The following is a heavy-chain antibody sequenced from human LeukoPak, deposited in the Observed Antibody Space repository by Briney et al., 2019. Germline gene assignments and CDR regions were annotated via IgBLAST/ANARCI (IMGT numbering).Heavy chain of an antibody. CDR3: AKDLHPYGSGSQPPDY. CDR2: ISGGGGST. D-gene: IGHD3-10*01. V-gene: IGHV3-23*01. J-gene: IGHJ4*02. Sequence: GGSLRLSCAASGFTFSRYAMNWVRQAPGKGLEWVSLISGGGGSTYYADSVKGRFTISRDNSKNTLYLQMNSLRAEDTAVYYCAKDLHPYGSGSQPPDYWGQGTLVTVSS. CDR1: GFTFSRYA.